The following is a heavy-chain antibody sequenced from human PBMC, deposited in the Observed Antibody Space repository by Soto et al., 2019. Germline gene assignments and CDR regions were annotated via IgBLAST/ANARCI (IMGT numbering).Heavy chain of an antibody. CDR2: ISGYNGYT. CDR3: AREGYCTSTTCDTEKFFDFYGMDV. V-gene: IGHV1-18*01. J-gene: IGHJ6*02. D-gene: IGHD2-2*01. CDR1: GYTFINHG. Sequence: QVQLVQSGAEVKKPGASVKVSCKASGYTFINHGLSWVRQAPGQGLEWMGWISGYNGYTKFAQKIQGRVTITRDTSTSTAEMELRSLRSDDTAVYYCAREGYCTSTTCDTEKFFDFYGMDVWGQGTTVTVSS.